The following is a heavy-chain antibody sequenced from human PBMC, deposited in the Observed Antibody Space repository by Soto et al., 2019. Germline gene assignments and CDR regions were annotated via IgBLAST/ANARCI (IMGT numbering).Heavy chain of an antibody. J-gene: IGHJ4*02. Sequence: QVQLVQSGAEVKKPGASVKVSCKASGYTFNRHGISWVRQAPGQGLEWMGWISTSNGNSNHEQQLQGRVTMSTDTSTSTAYMEVRILRSDDTAVYYCATDSSDSSGYHYWGQGTLVSVSS. CDR2: ISTSNGNS. CDR1: GYTFNRHG. V-gene: IGHV1-18*04. D-gene: IGHD3-22*01. CDR3: ATDSSDSSGYHY.